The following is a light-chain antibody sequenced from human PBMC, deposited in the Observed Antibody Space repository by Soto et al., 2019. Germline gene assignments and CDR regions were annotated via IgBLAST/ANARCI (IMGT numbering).Light chain of an antibody. J-gene: IGKJ1*01. Sequence: DIHMAQARSSVCGSVEDGVTITCRASQTISSWLAWYQQKPGKAPKLLIYKASTLKSGVPSRFSGSGSGTEFTLTISSLQPDDFATYYCQHYNSYSEAFGQGTKVDI. CDR1: QTISSW. V-gene: IGKV1-5*03. CDR2: KAS. CDR3: QHYNSYSEA.